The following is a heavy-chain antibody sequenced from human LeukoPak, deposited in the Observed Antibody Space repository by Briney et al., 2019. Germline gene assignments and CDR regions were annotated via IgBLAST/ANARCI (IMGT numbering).Heavy chain of an antibody. Sequence: GGSLRLSCAASGFTFSNYGMHWVRQAPGKGLEWVAIIWHDGSGKYYADSVKGRFTISRDNSKNTLYLQMNSLRAEDTAVYYCAKDRPTYYYDSKEWFDPWGQGTLVTVSS. D-gene: IGHD3-22*01. CDR3: AKDRPTYYYDSKEWFDP. V-gene: IGHV3-33*06. CDR2: IWHDGSGK. CDR1: GFTFSNYG. J-gene: IGHJ5*02.